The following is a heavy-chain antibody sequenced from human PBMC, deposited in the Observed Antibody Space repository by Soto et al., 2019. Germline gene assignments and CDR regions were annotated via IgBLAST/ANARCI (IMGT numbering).Heavy chain of an antibody. CDR1: GFTFSSYW. CDR3: ARDKVPFYGPGSFAY. J-gene: IGHJ4*02. V-gene: IGHV3-74*01. D-gene: IGHD3-10*01. Sequence: EVQLVESWGGLVQPGGSLRLSCAASGFTFSSYWMHWVRQAPGKGLVWVSRITSDGSDTTYADSVKGRFTISRDNAKNTLLLQLNSLRAEDTAVYYCARDKVPFYGPGSFAYWGQGTLVTVSS. CDR2: ITSDGSDT.